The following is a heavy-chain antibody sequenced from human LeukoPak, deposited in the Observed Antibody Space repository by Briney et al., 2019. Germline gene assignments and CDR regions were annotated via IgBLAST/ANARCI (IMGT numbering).Heavy chain of an antibody. D-gene: IGHD6-19*01. CDR1: GGTFSSYA. Sequence: ASVKVSCKASGGTFSSYAISWVRQAPGQGLEWMGRIIPILGIANYAQKFQGRVTITADKSTSTAYMELSSLRSEDRAVYYCARGSAVAGTLDYWGQGTLVTVSS. CDR2: IIPILGIA. J-gene: IGHJ4*02. V-gene: IGHV1-69*04. CDR3: ARGSAVAGTLDY.